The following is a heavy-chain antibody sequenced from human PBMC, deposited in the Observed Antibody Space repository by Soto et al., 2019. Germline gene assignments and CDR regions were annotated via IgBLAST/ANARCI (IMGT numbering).Heavy chain of an antibody. J-gene: IGHJ4*02. CDR3: AHSSGLLWFGELVDEPHFDY. CDR2: IYWNDDK. D-gene: IGHD3-10*01. V-gene: IGHV2-5*01. CDR1: GFSLSTSVVG. Sequence: QITLKESGPTLVKPTQTRTLTCTFSGFSLSTSVVGVGWIRQPPGKDLEWLALIYWNDDKRYSPSLKSRLTITKDTSKHQVVLTMTNMDPFDTATYYCAHSSGLLWFGELVDEPHFDYWGQGTLVTVSS.